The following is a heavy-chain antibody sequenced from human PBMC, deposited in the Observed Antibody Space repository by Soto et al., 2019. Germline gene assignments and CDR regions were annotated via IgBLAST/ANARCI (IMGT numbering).Heavy chain of an antibody. CDR2: IIPIFGTA. Sequence: QVQLVQSGAEVKKPGSSVKVSCKASGGTFSSYAISWVRQAPGQGLEWMGGIIPIFGTANYAQKFQGRVTITADESTSTAYMELSSLRSEDTAVYYCARTVLLWFGEPKLGMDVWGQGTTVTVSS. V-gene: IGHV1-69*01. CDR1: GGTFSSYA. D-gene: IGHD3-10*01. J-gene: IGHJ6*02. CDR3: ARTVLLWFGEPKLGMDV.